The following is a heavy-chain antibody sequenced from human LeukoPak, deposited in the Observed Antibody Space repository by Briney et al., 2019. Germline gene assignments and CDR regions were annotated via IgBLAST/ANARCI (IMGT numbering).Heavy chain of an antibody. V-gene: IGHV4-59*01. D-gene: IGHD5-24*01. CDR3: ARVISAYGYNYIYYFDY. Sequence: SETLSLTCTVSGGSISSYYWSWIRQPPGKGLEWISYIYYTGYTNYNPSLKSRVTISVDTSKNQFSLKLSSVTAADTAVYYCARVISAYGYNYIYYFDYWGQGTLVTVSS. CDR2: IYYTGYT. CDR1: GGSISSYY. J-gene: IGHJ4*02.